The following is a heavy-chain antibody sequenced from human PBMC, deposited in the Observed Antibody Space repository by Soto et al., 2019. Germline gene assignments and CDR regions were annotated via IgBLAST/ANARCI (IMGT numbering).Heavy chain of an antibody. V-gene: IGHV4-39*01. Sequence: SETLSLTCTVSGGSISSSSYYWGWIRQPPGKGLEWIGSIYYSGSTYYNPSLKSRVTISVDTSKNQFSLKLSSVTAADTAVYYCARQPGLLGEFDPWGQGTLVTVSS. J-gene: IGHJ5*02. D-gene: IGHD1-26*01. CDR3: ARQPGLLGEFDP. CDR1: GGSISSSSYY. CDR2: IYYSGST.